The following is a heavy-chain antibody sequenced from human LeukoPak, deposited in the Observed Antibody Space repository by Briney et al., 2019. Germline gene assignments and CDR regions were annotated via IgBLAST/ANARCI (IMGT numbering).Heavy chain of an antibody. D-gene: IGHD5-18*01. V-gene: IGHV3-15*01. CDR3: TTDWEDTAMVKYYYYGMDV. CDR2: IKSKTDGGTT. CDR1: GFTFSNAW. Sequence: PGGSLRLSCAASGFTFSNAWMSWVRQAPGKGLEWVGRIKSKTDGGTTDYAAPVKGRFTISRDDSKNTLYLQMNSLKTGDTAVYYCTTDWEDTAMVKYYYYGMDVWGQGTTVTVSS. J-gene: IGHJ6*02.